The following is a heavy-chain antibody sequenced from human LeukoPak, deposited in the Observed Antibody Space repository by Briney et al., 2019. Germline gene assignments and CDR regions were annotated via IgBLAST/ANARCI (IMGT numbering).Heavy chain of an antibody. CDR2: IKKDGSEK. CDR1: GFSFSDYL. Sequence: GGSLRLSCVVSGFSFSDYLMSWVRQAPGKGLEWVANIKKDGSEKYYVDSVKGRSTISRDNAKNSLYLQMNSLRAEDTAVYYCAREGCFDSRCYSSTPSWYYYYMDVWGKGTTVTVSS. D-gene: IGHD3-22*01. J-gene: IGHJ6*03. V-gene: IGHV3-7*01. CDR3: AREGCFDSRCYSSTPSWYYYYMDV.